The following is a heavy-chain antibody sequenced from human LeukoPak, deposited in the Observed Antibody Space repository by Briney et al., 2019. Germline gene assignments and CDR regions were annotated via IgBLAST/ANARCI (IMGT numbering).Heavy chain of an antibody. CDR1: GYTFTRYA. D-gene: IGHD6-6*01. CDR2: INTNTGNP. V-gene: IGHV7-4-1*02. Sequence: ASVKVSCKASGYTFTRYAMNWVRQAPGQGLEWMGWINTNTGNPTYAQGFTGRFVFSLDTSVSTAYLQISSLQAEDTAVYYCARTMLLAARPFDYWGQGTLVTVSS. CDR3: ARTMLLAARPFDY. J-gene: IGHJ4*02.